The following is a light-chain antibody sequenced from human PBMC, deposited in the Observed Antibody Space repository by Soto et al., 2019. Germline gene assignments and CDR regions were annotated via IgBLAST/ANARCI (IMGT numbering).Light chain of an antibody. Sequence: EIVLTQSPGTLSLSPGERATLSFMASQSVSSSYLAWYQQKPGQAPRLLIYGASSRATGIPDRFSGSGSGTDFTLTISRLEPEDFAVYYCQQYSDWPPPFGQGTKVDIK. CDR2: GAS. V-gene: IGKV3-20*01. CDR3: QQYSDWPPP. J-gene: IGKJ1*01. CDR1: QSVSSSY.